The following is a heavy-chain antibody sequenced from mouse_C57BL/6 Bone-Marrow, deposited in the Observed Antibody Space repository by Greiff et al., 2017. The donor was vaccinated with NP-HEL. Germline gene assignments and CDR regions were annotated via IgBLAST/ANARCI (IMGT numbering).Heavy chain of an antibody. J-gene: IGHJ2*01. V-gene: IGHV1-76*01. D-gene: IGHD1-1*01. CDR3: AREDYYGSRGDDY. CDR1: GYTFTDYY. Sequence: QVQLKESGAELVRPGASVKLSCKASGYTFTDYYINWVKQRPGQGLEWIARIYPGSGNTYYNEKFKGKATLTAEKSSSTAYMQLSSLTSEDSAVYFCAREDYYGSRGDDYWGQGTTLTVSS. CDR2: IYPGSGNT.